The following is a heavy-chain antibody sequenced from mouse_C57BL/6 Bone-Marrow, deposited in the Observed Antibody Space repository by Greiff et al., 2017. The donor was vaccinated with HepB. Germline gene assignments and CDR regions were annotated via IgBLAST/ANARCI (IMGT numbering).Heavy chain of an antibody. Sequence: QVQLQQPGAELVMPGASVKLSCKASGYTFTSYWMHWVKQRPGQGLEWIGAIDPSDSYTNYNQKFKGKSTLTVDKSSSTAYMQLSSLTSEDSAVYYCAKTTVVAHWYFDVWGTGTTVTVSS. CDR3: AKTTVVAHWYFDV. CDR2: IDPSDSYT. CDR1: GYTFTSYW. V-gene: IGHV1-69*01. J-gene: IGHJ1*03. D-gene: IGHD1-1*01.